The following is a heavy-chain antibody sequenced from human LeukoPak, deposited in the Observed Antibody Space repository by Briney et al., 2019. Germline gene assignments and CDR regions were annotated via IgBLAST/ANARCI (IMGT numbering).Heavy chain of an antibody. D-gene: IGHD2-8*01. CDR2: IGGVDET. CDR3: AKDSWSYNGIYDPFDV. J-gene: IGHJ3*01. V-gene: IGHV3-23*01. Sequence: GGSLRLSCAASGFTFSNFAMNWVRQAPGKGLEWVSSIGGVDETYYTDSVKGRFTISRDNSKNTLSLQMNSLRPEDTAIYYCAKDSWSYNGIYDPFDVWGRGTMVTISS. CDR1: GFTFSNFA.